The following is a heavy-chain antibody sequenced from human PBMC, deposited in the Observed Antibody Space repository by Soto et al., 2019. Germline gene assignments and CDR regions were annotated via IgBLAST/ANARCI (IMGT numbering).Heavy chain of an antibody. J-gene: IGHJ4*02. Sequence: SETLSLTCTVSGGSISSYYWSWIRQPPGKGLEWIGYIYYSGSTNYNPSLKSRVTISVDTSKNQFSLKLRSVTAADTAVYYCARSRVATLPRDYWGQGTLVTVSS. CDR2: IYYSGST. CDR1: GGSISSYY. CDR3: ARSRVATLPRDY. D-gene: IGHD5-12*01. V-gene: IGHV4-59*08.